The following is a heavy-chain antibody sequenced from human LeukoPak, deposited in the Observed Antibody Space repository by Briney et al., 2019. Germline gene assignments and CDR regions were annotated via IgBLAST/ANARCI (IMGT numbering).Heavy chain of an antibody. V-gene: IGHV4-38-2*02. CDR1: GYSISRGFY. CDR3: ASNPSRGYYDSSGYIDY. D-gene: IGHD3-22*01. J-gene: IGHJ4*02. Sequence: PSETLSLTCTVSGYSISRGFYWGWIRQPPGKGPEWIGNIHYGGGTFYTASLKSRVTISVDTSKNQFSLTLDSVTAADTAMYYCASNPSRGYYDSSGYIDYWGQGTLVTVSS. CDR2: IHYGGGT.